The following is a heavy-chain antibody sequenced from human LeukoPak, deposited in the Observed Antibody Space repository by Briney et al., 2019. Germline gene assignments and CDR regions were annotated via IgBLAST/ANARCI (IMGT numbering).Heavy chain of an antibody. J-gene: IGHJ4*02. CDR1: GGSFSGYY. V-gene: IGHV4-34*01. CDR2: INHLGST. Sequence: SETLSLTCAVYGGSFSGYYWSWIRQPPGKGRGWIGEINHLGSTDYNPALKSRVSILVDMSKNQFSLKLTSVTAADTAVYHCVREGLYDSGGHYYGGYFEYWGQGTLVTVSS. CDR3: VREGLYDSGGHYYGGYFEY. D-gene: IGHD3-22*01.